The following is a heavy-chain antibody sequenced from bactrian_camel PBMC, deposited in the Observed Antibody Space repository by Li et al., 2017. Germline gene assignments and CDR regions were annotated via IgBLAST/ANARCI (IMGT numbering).Heavy chain of an antibody. Sequence: HVQLVESGGGSVQAGGSLRLSCTASGYSIRNLYCMAWFRQTPGKEREGVAAIDSDGNTKYADSVKGRFIVSMDKAKNTLYLEMDRLKSEDTAMYYCAANSVWRGCAQARGATEFEDRGQGTQVTVS. CDR1: GYSIRNLYC. D-gene: IGHD1*01. CDR2: IDSDGNT. J-gene: IGHJ4*01. V-gene: IGHV3S53*01. CDR3: AANSVWRGCAQARGATEFED.